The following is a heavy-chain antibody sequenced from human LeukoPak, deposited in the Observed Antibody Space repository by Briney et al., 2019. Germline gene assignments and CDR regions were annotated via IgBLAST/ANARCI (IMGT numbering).Heavy chain of an antibody. CDR3: ARVRYSSSWYPHPFDY. J-gene: IGHJ4*02. CDR2: INHSGST. Sequence: SETLSLTCAVYGGSFSGYYWSWIRQPPGKGLEWIGEINHSGSTNYNSSLKSRVTISVDTSKNQFSLKLSSVTAADTAVYYCARVRYSSSWYPHPFDYWGQGTLVTVSS. CDR1: GGSFSGYY. D-gene: IGHD6-13*01. V-gene: IGHV4-34*01.